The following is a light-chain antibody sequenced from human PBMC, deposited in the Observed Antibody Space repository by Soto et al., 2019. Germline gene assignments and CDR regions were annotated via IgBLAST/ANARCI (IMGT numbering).Light chain of an antibody. CDR2: EVS. V-gene: IGLV2-14*01. CDR3: STYTDKTYI. CDR1: NIDVDAYKY. Sequence: SDLTPPASVTCTPGQSITISCTTSNIDVDAYKYISWYRQHPGEAPKIIIYEVSNRPSGISNRFSGSKPGNTASLTISGLQTEEEAEYFRSTYTDKTYIFGSGTKVTXL. J-gene: IGLJ1*01.